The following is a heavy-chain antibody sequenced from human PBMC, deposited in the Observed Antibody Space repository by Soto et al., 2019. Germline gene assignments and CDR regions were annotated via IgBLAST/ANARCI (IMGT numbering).Heavy chain of an antibody. V-gene: IGHV1-69*01. J-gene: IGHJ3*02. CDR2: IIPIFGTA. CDR1: GGTFSSYA. CDR3: ARSEGGITMIVSPFGI. D-gene: IGHD3-22*01. Sequence: QVQLVQSGAEVKKPGSSVKVSCKASGGTFSSYAISWVRQAPGQGLEWMGGIIPIFGTANYAQKFQGRVTITADESTTTAYMELSSLRSEDTAVYYCARSEGGITMIVSPFGIWGQGTMVTVSS.